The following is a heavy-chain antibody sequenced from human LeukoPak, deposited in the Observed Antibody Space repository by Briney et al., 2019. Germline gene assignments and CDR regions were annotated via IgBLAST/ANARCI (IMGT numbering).Heavy chain of an antibody. D-gene: IGHD4-17*01. Sequence: PGGSLRLSCAASGFTFSSYAMSWVRQAPGKGLEWVGRIKSKTDGGTTDYAARVKGRFTISRDDSKNTLYLQMNSLKTEDTAVYYCTCSDYPIDYWGQGTLVTVSS. CDR1: GFTFSSYA. CDR3: TCSDYPIDY. CDR2: IKSKTDGGTT. J-gene: IGHJ4*02. V-gene: IGHV3-15*01.